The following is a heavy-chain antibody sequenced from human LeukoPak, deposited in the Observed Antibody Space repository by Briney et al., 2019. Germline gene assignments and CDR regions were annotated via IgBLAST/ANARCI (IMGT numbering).Heavy chain of an antibody. CDR1: GFTFTSSA. V-gene: IGHV1-58*02. Sequence: SVKVSCKASGFTFTSSAMQWVRQARGQRLEWIGWIVVGSGNTNFAQKFQGRVTMTTDASTNTVYMELKSLRSDDTAVYYCARVPALTYYYGAGNYPSLDYWGQGTLLTVSS. CDR3: ARVPALTYYYGAGNYPSLDY. J-gene: IGHJ4*02. CDR2: IVVGSGNT. D-gene: IGHD3-10*01.